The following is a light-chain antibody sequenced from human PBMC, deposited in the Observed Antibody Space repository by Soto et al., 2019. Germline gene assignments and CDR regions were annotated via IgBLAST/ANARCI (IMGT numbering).Light chain of an antibody. CDR3: AAWDDILNGYV. CDR1: SSNIESNT. Sequence: QPVLTQPPSASETPGQRVTISCSGSSSNIESNTVTWYQQLPGTAPKLVIYSNYDRPSGVPDRFSGSTSGTSASLVIRGLQSEDEADYYCAAWDDILNGYVFGGGTKLTVL. J-gene: IGLJ1*01. V-gene: IGLV1-44*01. CDR2: SNY.